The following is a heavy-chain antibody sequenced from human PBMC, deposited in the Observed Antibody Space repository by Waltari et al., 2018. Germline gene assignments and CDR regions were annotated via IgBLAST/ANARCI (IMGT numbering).Heavy chain of an antibody. V-gene: IGHV1-8*01. D-gene: IGHD1-1*01. J-gene: IGHJ6*02. Sequence: QVQLVQSGAEVKKPGASVKVSCKASGYTFTSYDINWVRQATGQGLEWMGWMNPNGGNTGDAQKFQGRVTMTRNTSISTAYMELSSLRSEDTAVYYCARGRDRTYYYGMDVWGQGTTVTVSS. CDR2: MNPNGGNT. CDR1: GYTFTSYD. CDR3: ARGRDRTYYYGMDV.